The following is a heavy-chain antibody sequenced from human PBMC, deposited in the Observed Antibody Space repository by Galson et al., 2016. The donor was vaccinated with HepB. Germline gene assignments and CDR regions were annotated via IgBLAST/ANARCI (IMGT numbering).Heavy chain of an antibody. CDR1: GYAFSNYA. CDR2: MNGDSGSP. J-gene: IGHJ6*02. D-gene: IGHD6-6*01. V-gene: IGHV1-3*01. CDR3: ARLLDGNVAGREYYFGMDV. Sequence: SVKVSCKASGYAFSNYALQWVRQAPGQSLQWVGWMNGDSGSPRYSPPFQGSLPLTRAASPSPGYMELTSLRSEDTAVYYCARLLDGNVAGREYYFGMDVWGQGTTVTVSS.